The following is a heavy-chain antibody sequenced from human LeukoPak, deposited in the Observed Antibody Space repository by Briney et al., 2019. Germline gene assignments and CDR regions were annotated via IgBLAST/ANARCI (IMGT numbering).Heavy chain of an antibody. CDR1: RFTFSSYG. D-gene: IGHD2-2*01. J-gene: IGHJ4*02. CDR3: VESLSVQSYQLLQGRLGVYFDY. V-gene: IGHV3-30*02. CDR2: IRFDGSNK. Sequence: PGGSLRLSCAASRFTFSSYGMHWVRQAPGKGLEWVAFIRFDGSNKYYADSVKGRFTISRDNSKNTLYLQMSNLRAEDTAVYYCVESLSVQSYQLLQGRLGVYFDYWGQGTLVTVSS.